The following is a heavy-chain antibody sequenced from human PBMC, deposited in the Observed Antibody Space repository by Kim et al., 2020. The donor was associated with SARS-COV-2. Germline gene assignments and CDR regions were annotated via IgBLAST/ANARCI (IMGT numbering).Heavy chain of an antibody. V-gene: IGHV3-15*01. Sequence: GGSLRLSCSVSGFSFTDAWMNWVRQAPGKGLEWVGFIKSQAGGGTADFAASVRGRFTISREDSKNTVYLHMSSLKIEDTAMYFCSNIGGYCGAECFDCWEQGTVVVVSA. CDR3: SNIGGYCGAECFDC. J-gene: IGHJ4*01. CDR2: IKSQAGGGTA. D-gene: IGHD2-21*01. CDR1: GFSFTDAW.